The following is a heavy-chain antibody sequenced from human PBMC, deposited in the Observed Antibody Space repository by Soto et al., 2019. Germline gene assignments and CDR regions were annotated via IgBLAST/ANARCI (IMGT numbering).Heavy chain of an antibody. V-gene: IGHV4-31*03. CDR3: ARNRDGYNLYYFDY. D-gene: IGHD5-12*01. CDR2: IYYSGST. CDR1: GGSISSGGYY. J-gene: IGHJ4*02. Sequence: QVQLQESGPGLVKPSQTLSLTCTVSGGSISSGGYYWSWIRQHPGEGLEWIGYIYYSGSTYYNPTLKSRVAISVDTSKNQLSLKLSSVTAADTAIYYCARNRDGYNLYYFDYWGQGTLVTVSS.